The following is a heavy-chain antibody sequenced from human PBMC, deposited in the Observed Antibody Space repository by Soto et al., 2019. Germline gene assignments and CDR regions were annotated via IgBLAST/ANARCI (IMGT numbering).Heavy chain of an antibody. Sequence: QVQLVQSGAEVKKPGASVKVSCKASGYTFTSYGISWVRQAPGQGLEWMGWISAYNGNTNYAQKLQGRVTMTTDTSTSTASMYRRSRRSEETAGYYCSGGNDAFDICGQGTMVTVSS. CDR2: ISAYNGNT. J-gene: IGHJ3*02. CDR1: GYTFTSYG. V-gene: IGHV1-18*01. CDR3: SGGNDAFDI. D-gene: IGHD2-15*01.